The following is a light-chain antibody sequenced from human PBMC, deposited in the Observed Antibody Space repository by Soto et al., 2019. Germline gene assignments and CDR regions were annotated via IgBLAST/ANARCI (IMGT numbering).Light chain of an antibody. CDR2: AAT. CDR1: QPIGTS. V-gene: IGKV1-39*01. Sequence: DIQMTQSPSSLSAFVGDSLTVTCRASQPIGTSLHWYQQRAGTAPKXXISAATKLQSGVPSRFSGRGSGTDFTLTISNLKTEDSATYFCQQGYNTFWTFGRGTKVDIK. J-gene: IGKJ1*01. CDR3: QQGYNTFWT.